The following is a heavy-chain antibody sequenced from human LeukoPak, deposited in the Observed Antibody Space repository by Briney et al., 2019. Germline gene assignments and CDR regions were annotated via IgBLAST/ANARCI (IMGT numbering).Heavy chain of an antibody. D-gene: IGHD1-26*01. Sequence: ASVKVSCKXSGYTFTGYYMHWVRQSPRQGLELMGRINPNSGGTNYSQKFQGRVTMTRDTSISTAYMELSRLRSDDTAVYYCARAGGGVTFYYYYYMDVWGKGTTVTVSS. V-gene: IGHV1-2*06. CDR1: GYTFTGYY. CDR3: ARAGGGVTFYYYYYMDV. CDR2: INPNSGGT. J-gene: IGHJ6*03.